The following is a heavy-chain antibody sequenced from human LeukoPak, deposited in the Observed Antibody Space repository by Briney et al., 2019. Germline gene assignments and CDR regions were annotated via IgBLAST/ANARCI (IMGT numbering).Heavy chain of an antibody. Sequence: SETLSLTCTVSGGSISSYYWSWIRQPPGKGLEWIGYTYYSGSTNYNPSLKSRVTISVDTSKNQFSLKLRSVTAADTAVYYCARVTGYVIEDYFDYWGQGTLVTVSS. V-gene: IGHV4-59*01. J-gene: IGHJ4*02. D-gene: IGHD3-22*01. CDR3: ARVTGYVIEDYFDY. CDR2: TYYSGST. CDR1: GGSISSYY.